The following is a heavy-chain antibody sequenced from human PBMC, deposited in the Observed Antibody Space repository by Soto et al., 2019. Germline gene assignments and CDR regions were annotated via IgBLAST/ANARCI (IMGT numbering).Heavy chain of an antibody. D-gene: IGHD2-2*01. CDR1: GGTFSSYA. V-gene: IGHV1-69*01. CDR2: IISISDTP. CDR3: ARSQGSSTSLEIYYYYYYGMDV. J-gene: IGHJ6*02. Sequence: QVQLVQSGAEVKKPGSSVKVSCKASGGTFSSYAISWVRQAPGQGLEWMGGIISISDTPNNAQKFQGRVTITADEYTSTAYMELSSLRSEDTAVYYCARSQGSSTSLEIYYYYYYGMDVWGQGTTVTVSS.